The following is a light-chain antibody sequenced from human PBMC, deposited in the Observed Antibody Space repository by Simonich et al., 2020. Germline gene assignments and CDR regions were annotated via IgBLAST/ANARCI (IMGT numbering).Light chain of an antibody. CDR1: QSVSSN. V-gene: IGKV3-15*01. CDR2: GAS. J-gene: IGKJ4*01. Sequence: EIVMTQSPATLSVSPGERATLSCRASQSVSSNLAWYQPKPGQAPRPHIYGASTRATGIPARFSGSGSGTEFTLTISSLQSEDFAVYYCQQYNNWPPLTFGGGTKVEIK. CDR3: QQYNNWPPLT.